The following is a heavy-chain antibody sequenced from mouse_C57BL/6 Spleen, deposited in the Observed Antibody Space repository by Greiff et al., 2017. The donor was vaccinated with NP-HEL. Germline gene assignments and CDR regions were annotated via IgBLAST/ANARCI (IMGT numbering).Heavy chain of an antibody. CDR1: GYTFTSYW. V-gene: IGHV1-50*01. Sequence: QVQLQQPGAELVKPGASVKLSCKASGYTFTSYWMQWVKQRPGQGLEWIGEIDPSDSYTNYNQKFKGKATLTVDTSSSTAYIQPSSLTSEDSAVYSWARLVYGRRDRYFDVWGTGTTVTVSS. CDR3: ARLVYGRRDRYFDV. J-gene: IGHJ1*03. D-gene: IGHD1-1*01. CDR2: IDPSDSYT.